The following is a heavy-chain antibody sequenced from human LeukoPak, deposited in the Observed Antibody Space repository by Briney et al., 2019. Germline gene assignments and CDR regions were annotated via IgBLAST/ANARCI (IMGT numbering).Heavy chain of an antibody. Sequence: GASVKVSCKASGYTFTGYYMHWVRQAPGQGLEWMGWINPNSGGTNYAQKFQGRVTMTRNTSIITAYMELSSLRSEDTAVYYCARSTQGVVPVDYWGQGTLVTVSS. D-gene: IGHD2-2*01. V-gene: IGHV1-2*02. CDR1: GYTFTGYY. CDR3: ARSTQGVVPVDY. J-gene: IGHJ4*02. CDR2: INPNSGGT.